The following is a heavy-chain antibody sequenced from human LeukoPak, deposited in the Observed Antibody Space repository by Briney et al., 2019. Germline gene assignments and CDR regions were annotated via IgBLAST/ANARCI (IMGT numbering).Heavy chain of an antibody. J-gene: IGHJ4*02. D-gene: IGHD6-13*01. V-gene: IGHV4-39*07. Sequence: SETLSLTCTVSGGSISSSSYYWGWIRQPPGKGLEWIGSIYYSGRTYYNPSLKSRVTISVDTSKNQFCLKLSSVTAADTAVYYCARQGSSWSYYFDYWGQGTLVTVSS. CDR2: IYYSGRT. CDR3: ARQGSSWSYYFDY. CDR1: GGSISSSSYY.